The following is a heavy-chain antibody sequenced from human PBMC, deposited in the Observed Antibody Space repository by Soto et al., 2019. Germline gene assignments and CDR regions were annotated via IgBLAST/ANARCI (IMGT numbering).Heavy chain of an antibody. CDR2: IYLSGST. CDR3: ARAPLGHSKGVNWFDP. J-gene: IGHJ5*02. CDR1: GGSLIGCY. D-gene: IGHD4-4*01. Sequence: TSETLSLTCAVCGGSLIGCYWYWIRQSTEKGLEWIGYIYLSGSTNYNPSLKSRVTISVDTSKNQFSLKLSSVTAADTAVYYCARAPLGHSKGVNWFDPWGQGTLVTVSS. V-gene: IGHV4-34*09.